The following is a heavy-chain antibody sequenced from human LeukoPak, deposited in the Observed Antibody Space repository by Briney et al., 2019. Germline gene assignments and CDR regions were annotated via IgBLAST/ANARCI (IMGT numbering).Heavy chain of an antibody. CDR3: AREPYYDFWSGFRDY. CDR1: GYTFNNHG. CDR2: ISVKDGHT. Sequence: ASVKVSCKASGYTFNNHGISWVRQAPGQGLEWMGWISVKDGHTDYAQNYQGRVTMTTDTSTSTAYMELRSLRPDDTALYYCAREPYYDFWSGFRDYWGQGTLVTVSS. V-gene: IGHV1-18*01. D-gene: IGHD3-3*01. J-gene: IGHJ4*02.